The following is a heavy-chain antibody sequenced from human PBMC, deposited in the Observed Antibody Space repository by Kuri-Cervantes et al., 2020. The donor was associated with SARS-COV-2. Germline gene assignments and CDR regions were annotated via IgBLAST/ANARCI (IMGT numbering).Heavy chain of an antibody. CDR3: ARVMKDYDFWSGYSEYQNWFDP. Sequence: GGSLRLSCAASGFTFSNAWMSWVRQAPGKGLEWVANIKQDGSEKYYVDSVKGRFTISRDNAKNSLYLQMHSLRAEDTAVYYCARVMKDYDFWSGYSEYQNWFDPWGQGTLVTVSS. CDR2: IKQDGSEK. D-gene: IGHD3-3*01. J-gene: IGHJ5*02. CDR1: GFTFSNAW. V-gene: IGHV3-7*01.